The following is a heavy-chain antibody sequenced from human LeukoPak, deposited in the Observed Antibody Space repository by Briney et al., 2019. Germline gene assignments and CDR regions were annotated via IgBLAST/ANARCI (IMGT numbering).Heavy chain of an antibody. CDR1: GFTFSSYA. J-gene: IGHJ4*02. CDR2: IYTSGST. Sequence: PGGSLRLSCAASGFTFSSYAMSWIRQPAGKGLEWIGRIYTSGSTNYNPSLKSRVTISVDTSKNQFSLKLSSVTAADTAVYYCALDFDYWGQGTLVTVSS. CDR3: ALDFDY. V-gene: IGHV4-4*07.